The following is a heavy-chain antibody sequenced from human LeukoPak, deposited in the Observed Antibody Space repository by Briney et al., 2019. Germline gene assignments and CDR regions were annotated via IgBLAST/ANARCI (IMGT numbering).Heavy chain of an antibody. CDR2: IIPIFGTA. J-gene: IGHJ5*02. CDR3: ARVNKYCSGGRCYEDWFDP. CDR1: GGTFSSYA. V-gene: IGHV1-69*05. Sequence: SVRVSCKASGGTFSSYAISWVRQAPGQGLEWMGGIIPIFGTANYAQKFQGRVTITTDESTSTAYMELSSLRSEDPAVYYCARVNKYCSGGRCYEDWFDPWGQGTPVTVSS. D-gene: IGHD2-15*01.